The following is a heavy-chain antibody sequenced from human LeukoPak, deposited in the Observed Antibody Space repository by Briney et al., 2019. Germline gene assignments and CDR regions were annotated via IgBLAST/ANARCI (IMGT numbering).Heavy chain of an antibody. V-gene: IGHV3-23*01. CDR3: ARDARDGYGGNPFDY. CDR1: GFTFSSYA. Sequence: GGSLRLSCAASGFTFSSYAMYWVRQAPGKGLEWVSVIRGSGRTTYYADSVKGRFTNSRDNSKNTLYLQMNSLRAEDTAVYYCARDARDGYGGNPFDYWGQGTLVTVSS. D-gene: IGHD4-23*01. CDR2: IRGSGRTT. J-gene: IGHJ4*02.